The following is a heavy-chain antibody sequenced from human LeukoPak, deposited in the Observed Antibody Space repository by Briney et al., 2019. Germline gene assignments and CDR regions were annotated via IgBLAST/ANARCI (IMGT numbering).Heavy chain of an antibody. J-gene: IGHJ4*02. CDR2: IYPGDSET. D-gene: IGHD7-27*01. V-gene: IGHV5-51*01. Sequence: PGESLKISCKGSGNRFTNYWIGWVRQMPGKGLEWMGIIYPGDSETRNSPSFQGQVTISADKSISTAYLQGSSLKASDTAMYYCASLTGTYFDYWGQGTLVTVSS. CDR1: GNRFTNYW. CDR3: ASLTGTYFDY.